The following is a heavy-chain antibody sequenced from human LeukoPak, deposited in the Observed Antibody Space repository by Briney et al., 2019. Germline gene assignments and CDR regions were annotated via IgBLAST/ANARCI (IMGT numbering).Heavy chain of an antibody. V-gene: IGHV4-34*01. CDR1: GGSFSGYY. D-gene: IGHD1-14*01. J-gene: IGHJ5*02. CDR3: ARANPNWFDP. Sequence: SETLSLTCAVYGGSFSGYYWSWIRQPPGKGLEWIGEINHSGSTNYNPSLKSRVTIPVDTSKSQFSLKLSSVTAADTAVYYCARANPNWFDPWGQGTLVTVSS. CDR2: INHSGST.